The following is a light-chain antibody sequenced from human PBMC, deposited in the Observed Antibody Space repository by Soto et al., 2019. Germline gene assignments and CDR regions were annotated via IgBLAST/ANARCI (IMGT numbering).Light chain of an antibody. CDR3: SSYTSSSTRV. CDR1: SSDVGG. J-gene: IGLJ1*01. Sequence: QYVLTQPASVSGSPGQSITISCTGTSSDVGGVSWYQQHPGKAPKLMIYDVSNRPSGVSNRFSGSKSGNTASLTISGLQAEDEADYYCSSYTSSSTRVFGTGTKLTVL. CDR2: DVS. V-gene: IGLV2-14*01.